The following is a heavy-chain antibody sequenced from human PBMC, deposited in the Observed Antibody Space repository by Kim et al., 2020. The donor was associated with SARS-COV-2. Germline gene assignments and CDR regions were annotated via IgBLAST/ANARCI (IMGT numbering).Heavy chain of an antibody. CDR1: GFTFGDYA. CDR3: TRGTGIVGATTDYDY. J-gene: IGHJ4*02. D-gene: IGHD1-26*01. CDR2: IRSKAYGGTT. Sequence: GGSLRLSCTASGFTFGDYAMSWFRQAPGKGLEWVGFIRSKAYGGTTEYAASVKGRFTISRDDSKSIAYLQMNSLKTEDTAVYYCTRGTGIVGATTDYDYWGQGTLVTVSS. V-gene: IGHV3-49*03.